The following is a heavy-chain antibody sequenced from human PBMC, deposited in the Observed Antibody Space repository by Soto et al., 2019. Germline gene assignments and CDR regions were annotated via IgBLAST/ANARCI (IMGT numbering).Heavy chain of an antibody. V-gene: IGHV3-30*18. Sequence: GGSLRLSCAASGFTFSSYGMHWVRQAPGKGLEWVAVISYDGSNKYYADSVKGRFTISRDNSKNTLYLQMNSLRAEDTAVYYCAKVTRPLEGSYGMDVWGQGTTVTVSS. CDR1: GFTFSSYG. CDR3: AKVTRPLEGSYGMDV. CDR2: ISYDGSNK. J-gene: IGHJ6*02.